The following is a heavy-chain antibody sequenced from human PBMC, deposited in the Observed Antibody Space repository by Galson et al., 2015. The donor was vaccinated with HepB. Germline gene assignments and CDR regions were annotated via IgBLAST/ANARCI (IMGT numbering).Heavy chain of an antibody. CDR3: GRALKYDLWGCPEKDWFDP. D-gene: IGHD3-3*01. CDR1: GGSISISTYY. CDR2: MSYSGTI. V-gene: IGHV4-39*07. Sequence: SETLSLTCTVSGGSISISTYYWGWVRQPPGKGLEWIGTMSYSGTIYYNPSLRSRVSMSVDTSKKQCSLKLTSVTTADTAGYYCGRALKYDLWGCPEKDWFDPWVQAALVTVSS. J-gene: IGHJ5*02.